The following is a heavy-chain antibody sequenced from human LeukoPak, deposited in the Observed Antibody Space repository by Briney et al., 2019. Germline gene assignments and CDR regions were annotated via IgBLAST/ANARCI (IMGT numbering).Heavy chain of an antibody. CDR1: GFTFSSYA. D-gene: IGHD3-3*01. CDR3: AKDVPYYDFWSGYYTRWFDP. Sequence: GGSLRLSCAASGFTFSSYAMSWVRQAPGKGLEWVSAISGSGGSTYYADSVKGRFTISRDNSKNTLYLQMNSLRAGDTAVYYCAKDVPYYDFWSGYYTRWFDPWGQGTLVTVSS. J-gene: IGHJ5*02. V-gene: IGHV3-23*01. CDR2: ISGSGGST.